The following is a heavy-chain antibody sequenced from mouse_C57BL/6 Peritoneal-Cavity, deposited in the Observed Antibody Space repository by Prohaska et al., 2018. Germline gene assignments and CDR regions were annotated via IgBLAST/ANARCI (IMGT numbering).Heavy chain of an antibody. Sequence: KASGYTFTSYWMHWVKQRPGQGLEWIGEIDPSDSYTNYNQKFKGKARLTVDKSSSTAYMQLSSLTAEDSAGYYWARWYYGRSYDYWGQGATLTVSS. CDR3: ARWYYGRSYDY. CDR1: GYTFTSYW. V-gene: IGHV1-69*02. CDR2: IDPSDSYT. J-gene: IGHJ2*01. D-gene: IGHD1-1*01.